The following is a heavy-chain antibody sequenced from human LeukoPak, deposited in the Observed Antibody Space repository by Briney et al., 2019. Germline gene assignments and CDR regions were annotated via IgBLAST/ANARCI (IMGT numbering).Heavy chain of an antibody. CDR1: GFTFGDYA. CDR3: ARGGYILTANWFDP. Sequence: PGRSLRLSCIASGFTFGDYAMTWVRQAPGKGLEWVSSISGSGSPIYYADSVKGRFTISRDNAKKSLYLQMNSLRAEDTAVYYCARGGYILTANWFDPWGQGTLVTVSS. J-gene: IGHJ5*02. CDR2: ISGSGSPI. V-gene: IGHV3-11*01. D-gene: IGHD3-9*01.